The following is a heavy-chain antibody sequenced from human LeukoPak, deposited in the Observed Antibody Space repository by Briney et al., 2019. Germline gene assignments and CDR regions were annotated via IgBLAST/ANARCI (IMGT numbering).Heavy chain of an antibody. CDR3: ARGDYYGSGSYYHDAFDI. D-gene: IGHD3-10*01. CDR2: IKPDGSEK. V-gene: IGHV3-7*03. CDR1: GFTFSSYW. J-gene: IGHJ3*02. Sequence: GGSLRLSCAASGFTFSSYWMSWVRQAPGKGLEWVANIKPDGSEKHYVDSVKGRLTIARDNAKNSLFLQMNSLRAEDTAVYYCARGDYYGSGSYYHDAFDIWGQGTMVTVSS.